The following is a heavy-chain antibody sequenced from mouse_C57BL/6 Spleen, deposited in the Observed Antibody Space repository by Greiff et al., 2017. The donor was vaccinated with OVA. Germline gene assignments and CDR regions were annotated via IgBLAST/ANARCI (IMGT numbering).Heavy chain of an antibody. CDR1: GFTFSSYA. Sequence: EVKLMESGGGLVKPGGSLKLSCAASGFTFSSYAMSWVRQTPEKRLEWVATISDGGSYTYYPDNVKGRFTISRDNAKNNLYLQMSHLKSEDTAMYYCARDSFFMDYWGQGTSVTVSS. CDR3: ARDSFFMDY. CDR2: ISDGGSYT. J-gene: IGHJ4*01. D-gene: IGHD3-1*01. V-gene: IGHV5-4*01.